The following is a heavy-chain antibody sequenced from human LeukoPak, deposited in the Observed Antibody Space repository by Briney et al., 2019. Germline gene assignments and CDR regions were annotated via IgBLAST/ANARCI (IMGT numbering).Heavy chain of an antibody. CDR1: GGSISSYY. CDR2: IYYSGST. Sequence: SETLSLTCTVSGGSISSYYWSWIRQPPGKGLEWIGYIYYSGSTNYNPSLKSRVSISLDTSKNQFSLKLSSVTAADTAVYYCAGHHPRNTVDFWGQGTLVTVSS. CDR3: AGHHPRNTVDF. V-gene: IGHV4-59*08. J-gene: IGHJ4*02. D-gene: IGHD2/OR15-2a*01.